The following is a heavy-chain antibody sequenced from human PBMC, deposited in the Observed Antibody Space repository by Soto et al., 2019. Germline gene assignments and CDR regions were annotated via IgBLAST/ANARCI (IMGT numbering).Heavy chain of an antibody. V-gene: IGHV3-48*02. CDR1: GFTFSSYS. CDR3: ARDGGWLLDY. CDR2: ISSSSSTI. J-gene: IGHJ4*02. D-gene: IGHD5-12*01. Sequence: GGSLRLSCAASGFTFSSYSMNWVRQAPGKGLEWVSYISSSSSTIYYADSVKGRFTISRDNAKNSLYLQINSLRDEDTAVYYCARDGGWLLDYWGQGTLVTVSS.